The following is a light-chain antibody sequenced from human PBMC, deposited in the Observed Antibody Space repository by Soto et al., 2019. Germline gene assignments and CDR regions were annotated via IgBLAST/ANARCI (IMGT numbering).Light chain of an antibody. CDR1: QSVRNN. Sequence: EIVMTQSPGTLSVSPGERVTLSCRASQSVRNNLAWYQQKPGQGPRLIIYDASTRATGIPARFSGSGSGTEFTLTISSLQSEDFAVYYCQQCNDWPWKFGQGTKVDIK. J-gene: IGKJ1*01. CDR2: DAS. V-gene: IGKV3-15*01. CDR3: QQCNDWPWK.